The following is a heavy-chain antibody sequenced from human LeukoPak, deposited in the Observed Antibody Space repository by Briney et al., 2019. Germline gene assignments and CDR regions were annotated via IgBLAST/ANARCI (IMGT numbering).Heavy chain of an antibody. CDR3: ARTAYSSSWLVFDY. Sequence: SETLSLTCTVSGGSISSYYWSWIRQPPGKGLEWIGYIYYSGSTNYNPSLKSRVTISVDTSKNQFSLKLSSVTAADTAVYYCARTAYSSSWLVFDYWGQGTLVTVSS. J-gene: IGHJ4*02. V-gene: IGHV4-59*01. D-gene: IGHD6-13*01. CDR2: IYYSGST. CDR1: GGSISSYY.